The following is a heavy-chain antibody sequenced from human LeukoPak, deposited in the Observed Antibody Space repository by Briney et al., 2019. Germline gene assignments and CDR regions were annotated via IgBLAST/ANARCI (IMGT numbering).Heavy chain of an antibody. V-gene: IGHV1-2*02. CDR2: INPNSGGT. Sequence: ASVKVSCKASGYTFTGYYMHWVRQAPGQGLEWMGWINPNSGGTNYAQKFQGRVTMTRDTSISTAYMELSRLRSDDTAVYYCARNRYSSGWLMDAFDIWGQGTMVTVSS. CDR1: GYTFTGYY. J-gene: IGHJ3*02. D-gene: IGHD6-19*01. CDR3: ARNRYSSGWLMDAFDI.